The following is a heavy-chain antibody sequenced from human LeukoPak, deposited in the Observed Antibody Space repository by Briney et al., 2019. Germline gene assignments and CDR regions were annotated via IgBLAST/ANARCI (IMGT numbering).Heavy chain of an antibody. V-gene: IGHV4-39*01. J-gene: IGHJ4*02. D-gene: IGHD1-26*01. Sequence: PSGTLSLTCAVSGGSITTTDFDWACHPPPPGQGFEWIATISSSGKAYYYPSLMSRVTISEDTSKNQFSLDVTSVTAADTGLFYCARFKGGTGFDYWGRGILVSVS. CDR1: GGSITTTDFD. CDR3: ARFKGGTGFDY. CDR2: ISSSGKA.